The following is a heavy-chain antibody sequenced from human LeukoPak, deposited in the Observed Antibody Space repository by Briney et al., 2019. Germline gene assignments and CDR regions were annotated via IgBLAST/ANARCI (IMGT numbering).Heavy chain of an antibody. CDR2: INHSGST. CDR1: GGSTSSYY. J-gene: IGHJ5*02. V-gene: IGHV4-34*01. CDR3: ARERAAAGTGWFDP. D-gene: IGHD6-13*01. Sequence: SETLSLTCTVSGGSTSSYYWSWIRQPPGKGLEWIGEINHSGSTNYNPSLKSRVTISVDTSKNQFSLKLSSVTAADTAVYYCARERAAAGTGWFDPWGQGTLVTVSS.